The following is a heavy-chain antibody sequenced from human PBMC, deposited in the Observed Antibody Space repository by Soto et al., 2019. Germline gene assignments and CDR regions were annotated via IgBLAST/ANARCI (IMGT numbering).Heavy chain of an antibody. CDR2: IRSKANSYAT. J-gene: IGHJ6*02. CDR1: GFTFSGSA. V-gene: IGHV3-73*01. Sequence: PGGSLRLSCAASGFTFSGSAMHWVRQASGKGLEWVGRIRSKANSYATAYAASVKGRYTISRDDSKNTEYLQMKSLKTEDTAVYYCTTPHLIYSSSSRGPYYYYGMDVWGQGTTVTVSS. D-gene: IGHD6-6*01. CDR3: TTPHLIYSSSSRGPYYYYGMDV.